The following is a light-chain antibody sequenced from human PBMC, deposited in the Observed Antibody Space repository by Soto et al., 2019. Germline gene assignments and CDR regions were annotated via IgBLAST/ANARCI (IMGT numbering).Light chain of an antibody. CDR1: QSVSNN. CDR2: GAS. J-gene: IGKJ1*01. Sequence: EIVLTQSPATLSVSPGERAALSCRASQSVSNNLAWYQQKPGQPPRLLIFGASTRATGIPARFSGSGSEAEFALTISTLQSEDFAVYSCQQYNNWPWTFGQGTKVEIK. CDR3: QQYNNWPWT. V-gene: IGKV3D-15*01.